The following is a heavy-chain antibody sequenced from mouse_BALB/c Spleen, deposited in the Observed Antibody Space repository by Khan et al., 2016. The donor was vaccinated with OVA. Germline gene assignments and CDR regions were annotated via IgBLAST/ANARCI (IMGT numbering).Heavy chain of an antibody. Sequence: FQLQQSGAELARPGASVRMSCKASGYTFTSNTMHWIKQRPGQGLEWIGYINPRSGYTNYNQNFKDKATLTADKSSSTAYMQLSSLTSEDSAVYYCARRTTGYTMDSWGQGTSVTVSS. V-gene: IGHV1-4*01. D-gene: IGHD2-14*01. J-gene: IGHJ4*01. CDR3: ARRTTGYTMDS. CDR1: GYTFTSNT. CDR2: INPRSGYT.